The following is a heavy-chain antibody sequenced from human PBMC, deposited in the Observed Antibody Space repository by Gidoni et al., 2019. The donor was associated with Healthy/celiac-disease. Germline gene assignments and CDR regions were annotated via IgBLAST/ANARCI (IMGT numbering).Heavy chain of an antibody. J-gene: IGHJ6*02. CDR3: AKDFTTLGDPAQPVYGMDV. V-gene: IGHV3-30*18. D-gene: IGHD3-10*02. Sequence: QVQLVESAGGVVQSGRSLRLSCAAPGFTFSRYGLHWVRQAPGKGLEWVAVISYHGSKKYYADSEKGRFTISRDNSKNTLYLQMNSLRAEDTAVYYCAKDFTTLGDPAQPVYGMDVWGQGTTVIVS. CDR1: GFTFSRYG. CDR2: ISYHGSKK.